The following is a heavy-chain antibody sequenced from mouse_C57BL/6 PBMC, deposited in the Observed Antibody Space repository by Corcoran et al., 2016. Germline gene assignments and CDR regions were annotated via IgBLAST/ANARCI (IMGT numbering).Heavy chain of an antibody. CDR3: ARKDYSNFFDY. J-gene: IGHJ2*01. CDR1: GYTFTTYG. V-gene: IGHV9-3*01. D-gene: IGHD2-5*01. Sequence: QIQLVQSGPELKKPGETVKISCKASGYTFTTYGMSWVKQAPGKGLKWMGWINTYSGVPTYADDFKGRFAFSLETSASTAYLQINNLKNEDTATYCCARKDYSNFFDYWGQGTTLTVSS. CDR2: INTYSGVP.